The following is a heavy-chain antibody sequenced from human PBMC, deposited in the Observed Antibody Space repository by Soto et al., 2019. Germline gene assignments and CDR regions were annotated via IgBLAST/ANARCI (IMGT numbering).Heavy chain of an antibody. CDR2: ISYDGTNK. CDR3: AKERYSSRSLDFDY. V-gene: IGHV3-30*18. J-gene: IGHJ4*02. D-gene: IGHD6-13*01. CDR1: GFTFSTYG. Sequence: GGSLRLSCAASGFTFSTYGMHWVRQAPGKGLEWVAVISYDGTNKYYADSVKGRFTISRDNSKNTLYLQMNSPRAEDTAVYYCAKERYSSRSLDFDYGGQGTLVTVSS.